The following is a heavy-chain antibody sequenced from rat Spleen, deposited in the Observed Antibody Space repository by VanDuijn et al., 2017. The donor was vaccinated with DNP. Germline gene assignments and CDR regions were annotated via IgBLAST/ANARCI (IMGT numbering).Heavy chain of an antibody. V-gene: IGHV5S13*01. Sequence: EVKLVESGGGLVQPGRSLKLSCAASGFTFSNYDMAWVRQAPTKGLEWIASISTGGGNTYYRDSVKGRFTISRDNAQNTLYLQMSKLGSEDTAIYYCAKGPKYGGWSDYFDYWGQGVMVTVSS. CDR2: ISTGGGNT. D-gene: IGHD1-11*01. J-gene: IGHJ2*01. CDR3: AKGPKYGGWSDYFDY. CDR1: GFTFSNYD.